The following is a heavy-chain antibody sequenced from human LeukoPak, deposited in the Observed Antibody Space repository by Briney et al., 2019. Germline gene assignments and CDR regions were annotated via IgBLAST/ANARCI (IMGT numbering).Heavy chain of an antibody. Sequence: PSETLSLTCAVYGGSFSGYYWSWIRQPPGKGLEWIGEINHSGSTNYNPSLKSRVTISVDTSKNQFSLKVSSVTAADTAVYYCARSAESGYADFDYWGQGTLVTVSS. J-gene: IGHJ4*02. V-gene: IGHV4-34*01. CDR2: INHSGST. CDR3: ARSAESGYADFDY. D-gene: IGHD5-12*01. CDR1: GGSFSGYY.